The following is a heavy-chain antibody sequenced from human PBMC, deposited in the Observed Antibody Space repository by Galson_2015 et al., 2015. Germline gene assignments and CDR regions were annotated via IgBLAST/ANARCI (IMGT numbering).Heavy chain of an antibody. D-gene: IGHD3-16*01. V-gene: IGHV2-70*01. CDR3: ARNIHLGHLGEYGDAFDI. CDR2: IDWDDDK. J-gene: IGHJ3*02. Sequence: PALVKPTQTLTLTCTFSGFSLSTSGVCVNWIRQPPGKALEWLGLIDWDDDKYYSTSLKTRLTISRDTSKNQVVLTMTNMHPVDAATYYCARNIHLGHLGEYGDAFDIWGQGTMVTVSS. CDR1: GFSLSTSGVC.